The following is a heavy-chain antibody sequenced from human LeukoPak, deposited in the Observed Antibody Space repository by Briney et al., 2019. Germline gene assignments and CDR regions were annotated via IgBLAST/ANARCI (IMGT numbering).Heavy chain of an antibody. J-gene: IGHJ6*02. Sequence: ASVKVSCKASGYTFTSYGISWVRQAPGQGLEWMGWISAYNGNTNYAQKLQGRVAMTTDTSTSTAYMELRSLGSDDTAVYYCARSRGYGSGNGGSPMDVWGQGTTVTVSS. CDR3: ARSRGYGSGNGGSPMDV. CDR2: ISAYNGNT. V-gene: IGHV1-18*01. CDR1: GYTFTSYG. D-gene: IGHD3-10*01.